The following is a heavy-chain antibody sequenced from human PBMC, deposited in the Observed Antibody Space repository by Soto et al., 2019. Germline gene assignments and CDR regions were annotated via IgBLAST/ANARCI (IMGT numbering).Heavy chain of an antibody. CDR3: ARDEDYSTHYYYGMDV. D-gene: IGHD4-4*01. CDR1: GFTVSSSY. V-gene: IGHV3-53*01. J-gene: IGHJ6*02. CDR2: IYSGGST. Sequence: GGSLRLSCAASGFTVSSSYMSWVRQAPGKGLEWVSVIYSGGSTYYADSVKGRFTISRDNSKNTLYLQMNSLRAEDTAVYYCARDEDYSTHYYYGMDVWGQGTTVTVSS.